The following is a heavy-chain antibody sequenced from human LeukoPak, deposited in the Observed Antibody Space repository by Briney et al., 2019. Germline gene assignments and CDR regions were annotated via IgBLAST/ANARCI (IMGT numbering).Heavy chain of an antibody. D-gene: IGHD4-17*01. J-gene: IGHJ4*02. V-gene: IGHV4-34*01. CDR3: ARVSHTVTTDLDY. CDR2: INHSGST. Sequence: SETLSLTCAVYGGSSSGYYWSWIRQPPGKGLEWIGEINHSGSTNYNPSLKSRVTISVDTSKSQFSLKLSSVTAADTAVYYCARVSHTVTTDLDYWGQGTLVTVSS. CDR1: GGSSSGYY.